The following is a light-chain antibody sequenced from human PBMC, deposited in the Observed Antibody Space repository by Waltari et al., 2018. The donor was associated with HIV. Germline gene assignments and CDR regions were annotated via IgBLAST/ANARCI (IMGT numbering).Light chain of an antibody. J-gene: IGLJ2*01. Sequence: QFVLTQSPSASASLGASVMLTCTLSSGHSSYAIAWHQQQPEKGPRYLMKLNSDGSHRKGDGIPDRFSGSSSGTERYLTISSLQSEDEADYYCQTWGTGIVVFGGGTKLTVL. CDR3: QTWGTGIVV. CDR1: SGHSSYA. CDR2: LNSDGSH. V-gene: IGLV4-69*01.